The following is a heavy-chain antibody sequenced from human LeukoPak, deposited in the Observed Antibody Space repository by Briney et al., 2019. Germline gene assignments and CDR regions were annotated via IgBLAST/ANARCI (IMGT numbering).Heavy chain of an antibody. V-gene: IGHV3-20*04. D-gene: IGHD6-6*01. CDR1: GFTFDDYG. J-gene: IGHJ4*02. Sequence: GGSLRLSCAASGFTFDDYGMAWVRQVPGKGLGWVAGINWNGGTTAYADSVKGRFTISRDNAKNSLYLQMNSLRAQDTAFYYCARDLWGSSSSQLATFDYWGPGTPVTVSS. CDR3: ARDLWGSSSSQLATFDY. CDR2: INWNGGTT.